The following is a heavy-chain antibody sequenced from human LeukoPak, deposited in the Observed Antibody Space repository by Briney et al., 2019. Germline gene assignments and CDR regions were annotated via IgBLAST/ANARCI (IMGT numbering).Heavy chain of an antibody. D-gene: IGHD2-15*01. V-gene: IGHV4-34*01. J-gene: IGHJ5*02. CDR1: GGSFSGYY. Sequence: SETLSLTCAVYGGSFSGYYWSWIRQPPGKGLEWIGEINHSGSTNYNPSLKGRVTISVDTSKNQFSLKLSSVTAADTAVYYCARLPHPRLPYNWFDPWGQGTLVTVSS. CDR3: ARLPHPRLPYNWFDP. CDR2: INHSGST.